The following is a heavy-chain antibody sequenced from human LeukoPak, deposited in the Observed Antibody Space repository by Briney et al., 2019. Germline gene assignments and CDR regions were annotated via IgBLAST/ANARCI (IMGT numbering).Heavy chain of an antibody. J-gene: IGHJ4*02. D-gene: IGHD6-19*01. Sequence: GASVKVSCKASGYTFTGYYMHWVRQAPGQGLEWMGWINPNSGGTNYAQKFQGRVTMTRDTSISTAYMELSRLRSDDTAVYYCARDRGDVSGWSFDYWGQGTLVTVSS. V-gene: IGHV1-2*02. CDR1: GYTFTGYY. CDR2: INPNSGGT. CDR3: ARDRGDVSGWSFDY.